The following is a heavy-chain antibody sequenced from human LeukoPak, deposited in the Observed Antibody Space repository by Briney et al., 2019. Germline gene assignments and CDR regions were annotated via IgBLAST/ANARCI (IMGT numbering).Heavy chain of an antibody. CDR2: ISSSGSTM. V-gene: IGHV3-48*01. J-gene: IGHJ4*02. Sequence: GGSLRLSCAAPGFTFSNYNMIWVRQAPGKGLESVSYISSSGSTMHYADSVRGRFTISRDNAKKSLYLQMNSLRAEDTAVYYCARVWDGYSGEDYWGQGTLVTVSS. CDR1: GFTFSNYN. D-gene: IGHD5-18*01. CDR3: ARVWDGYSGEDY.